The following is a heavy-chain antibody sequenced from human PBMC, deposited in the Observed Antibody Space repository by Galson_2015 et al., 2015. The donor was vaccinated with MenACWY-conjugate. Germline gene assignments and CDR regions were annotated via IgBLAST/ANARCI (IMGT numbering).Heavy chain of an antibody. V-gene: IGHV1-18*01. J-gene: IGHJ4*02. CDR1: GYTFTSYG. CDR2: ISAYNGNT. CDR3: ARAQGDGYNWRVFDY. Sequence: SVKVSCKASGYTFTSYGISWVRQAPGQGLEWMGWISAYNGNTNYAQKLQGRVTMTTDTSTSTAYMELRSLRSDDTAVYYCARAQGDGYNWRVFDYWGQGTLVTVSS. D-gene: IGHD5-24*01.